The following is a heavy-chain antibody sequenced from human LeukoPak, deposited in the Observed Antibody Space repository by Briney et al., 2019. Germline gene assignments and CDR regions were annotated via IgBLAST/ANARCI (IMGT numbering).Heavy chain of an antibody. V-gene: IGHV3-7*01. CDR2: IGGDGRRT. CDR3: AELGITMIGGV. CDR1: GLTFSSQW. D-gene: IGHD3-10*02. J-gene: IGHJ6*04. Sequence: GGSLRLSCVASGLTFSSQWMTWVRQAPGKGLEWLANIGGDGRRTFYEDSVEGRFTISRDNAKNSLYLQMNSLRAEDTAVYYCAELGITMIGGVWGKGTTVTISS.